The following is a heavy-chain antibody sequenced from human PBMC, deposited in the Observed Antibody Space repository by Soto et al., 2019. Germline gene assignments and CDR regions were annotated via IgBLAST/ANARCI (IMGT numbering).Heavy chain of an antibody. J-gene: IGHJ4*02. CDR1: RYTFTGYY. V-gene: IGHV1-2*04. D-gene: IGHD6-13*01. CDR3: VSGGGISSWPSSYYFDF. Sequence: ASVKVSSKDSRYTFTGYYMYWLRHSPGQGREWMGWINTNTGGTNYAQKCQGWVNMTRDTSISTAYMELSRLRSDDTAVYYCVSGGGISSWPSSYYFDFWGQGTLVTVSS. CDR2: INTNTGGT.